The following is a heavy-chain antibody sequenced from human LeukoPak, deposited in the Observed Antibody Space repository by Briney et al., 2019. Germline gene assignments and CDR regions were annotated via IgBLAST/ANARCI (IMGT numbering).Heavy chain of an antibody. V-gene: IGHV4-34*01. Sequence: SETLSLACAVYGGSFSGYYWSWIRQPPGKGLEWIGEINHSGSTNYNPSLKSRATISVDTSKNQFSLKLSSVTAADTAVYYCARDSLASDYGDYVGWFDPWGQGTLVTVSS. CDR2: INHSGST. D-gene: IGHD4-17*01. CDR1: GGSFSGYY. J-gene: IGHJ5*02. CDR3: ARDSLASDYGDYVGWFDP.